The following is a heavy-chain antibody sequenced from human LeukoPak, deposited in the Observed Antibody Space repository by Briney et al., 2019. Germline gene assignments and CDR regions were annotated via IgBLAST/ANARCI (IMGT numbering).Heavy chain of an antibody. CDR1: GFTFSSYA. CDR3: AKELGYCSGGSCNSSNYFDY. J-gene: IGHJ4*02. Sequence: GGSLRLSCAASGFTFSSYAMSWVRQAPGKGLEWVSAISGSGGSTYYADSVKGRFTISRDNSKNTLYLQMNSLRAEDTAVYYCAKELGYCSGGSCNSSNYFDYWGQGTLVTVSS. V-gene: IGHV3-23*01. CDR2: ISGSGGST. D-gene: IGHD2-15*01.